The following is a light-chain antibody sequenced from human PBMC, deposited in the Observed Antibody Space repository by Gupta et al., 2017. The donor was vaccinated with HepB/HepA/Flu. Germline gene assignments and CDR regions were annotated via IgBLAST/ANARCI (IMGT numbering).Light chain of an antibody. V-gene: IGLV1-51*02. J-gene: IGLJ2*01. Sequence: QSVLTQPPSVSAAPRQKVTISCSVSSSNIGNNFVSWYQQLPGTAPKLLIYENNKRPSVIPDRFSGSKSGTSATLAITGLQTGDEADYYCGTWDSSLTAAVFGGRTKLTVL. CDR1: SSNIGNNF. CDR2: ENN. CDR3: GTWDSSLTAAV.